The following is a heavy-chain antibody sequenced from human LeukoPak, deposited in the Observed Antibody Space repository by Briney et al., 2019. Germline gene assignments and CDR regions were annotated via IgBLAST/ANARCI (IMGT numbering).Heavy chain of an antibody. Sequence: GGSLRLSCAASGFIFSTYGMHWVRQAPGKGLEWVSSISSSSSYIYYADSVKGRFTISRDNAKNSLYLQMNSLRAEDTAVYYCARENGALRQLVYWGQGTLVTVSS. V-gene: IGHV3-21*01. CDR2: ISSSSSYI. J-gene: IGHJ4*02. CDR3: ARENGALRQLVY. D-gene: IGHD6-6*01. CDR1: GFIFSTYG.